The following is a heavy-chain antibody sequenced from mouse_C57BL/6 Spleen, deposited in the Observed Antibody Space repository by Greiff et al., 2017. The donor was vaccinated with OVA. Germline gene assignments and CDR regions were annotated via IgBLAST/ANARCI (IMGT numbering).Heavy chain of an antibody. CDR1: GYSITSGYY. J-gene: IGHJ2*01. V-gene: IGHV3-6*01. Sequence: EVKVEESGPGLVKPSQSLSLTCSVTGYSITSGYYWNWIRQFPGNKLEWMGYISYDGSNNYNPSLKNRISITRDTSKNQFFLKLNSVTTEDTATYYCARETGDLGYFDYWGQGTTLTVSS. D-gene: IGHD2-13*01. CDR3: ARETGDLGYFDY. CDR2: ISYDGSN.